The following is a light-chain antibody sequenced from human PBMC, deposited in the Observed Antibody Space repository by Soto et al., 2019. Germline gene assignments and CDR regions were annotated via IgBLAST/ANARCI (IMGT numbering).Light chain of an antibody. V-gene: IGLV2-11*01. Sequence: QSALTQPRSVSGSPGQSVTISCTGTSSDVGGYNYVSWYQQHPGKAPKLMIYDVTKRPSGVPDRFSGSKSGNTASLTISGLQAEDDADYFCCSYAGSYTWVFGGWTKLTVL. CDR1: SSDVGGYNY. CDR2: DVT. CDR3: CSYAGSYTWV. J-gene: IGLJ3*02.